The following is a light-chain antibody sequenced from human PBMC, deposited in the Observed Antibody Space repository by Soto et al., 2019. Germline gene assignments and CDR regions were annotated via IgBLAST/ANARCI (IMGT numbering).Light chain of an antibody. V-gene: IGLV2-8*01. Sequence: QSALTQPPSASGSPGQSVTISCTGTSSDVGGYNYVSWYQQHPDKAPKLMIYEVSKRPSGVPDRFSGSKSGNTASLTVSGLQTEDEADYYCSSYAGSNMVFGGGNKLTVL. CDR2: EVS. CDR1: SSDVGGYNY. J-gene: IGLJ2*01. CDR3: SSYAGSNMV.